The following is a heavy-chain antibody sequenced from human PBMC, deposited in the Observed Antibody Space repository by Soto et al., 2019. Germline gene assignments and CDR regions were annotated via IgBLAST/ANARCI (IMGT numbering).Heavy chain of an antibody. CDR2: INPSGGST. J-gene: IGHJ3*02. Sequence: GASVKVSCKASGYTFTSYYMHWERQALGQGLEWMGIINPSGGSTSYAQKFQGRVTMTRDTSTSTVYMELSSLRSEDTAVYYCAYWFHDAFDIWGQGTMVTVSS. D-gene: IGHD3-10*01. V-gene: IGHV1-46*01. CDR3: AYWFHDAFDI. CDR1: GYTFTSYY.